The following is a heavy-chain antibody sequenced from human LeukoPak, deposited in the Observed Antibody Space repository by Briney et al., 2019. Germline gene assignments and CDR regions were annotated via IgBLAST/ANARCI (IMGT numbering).Heavy chain of an antibody. CDR2: IRYDGSNK. CDR1: GFTFSSYG. CDR3: AKDRSEYSSSSGGIDY. J-gene: IGHJ4*02. V-gene: IGHV3-30*02. D-gene: IGHD6-6*01. Sequence: GGSLRLSCAASGFTFSSYGMHWVRQAPGKGLEWVAFIRYDGSNKYYADSVKGRFTISRDNSKNTLYLQMNSLRAEDTAVYYCAKDRSEYSSSSGGIDYWGQGTLVTVSS.